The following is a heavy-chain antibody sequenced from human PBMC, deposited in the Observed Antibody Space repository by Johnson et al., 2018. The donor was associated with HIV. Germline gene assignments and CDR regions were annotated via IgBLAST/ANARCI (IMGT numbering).Heavy chain of an antibody. J-gene: IGHJ3*02. CDR3: ARSCRDGYTCNAFDI. D-gene: IGHD5-24*01. CDR1: GFTFTFYW. Sequence: VQLVESGGGLVQPGGSLRLSCEVSGFTFTFYWMSWVRQAPGKGLEWVSVIYSGGNTYYADSVRGRFTISRDNSKNTLYLQMDSLRAEDTAVYYCARSCRDGYTCNAFDIWGHGTMVTVSS. CDR2: IYSGGNT. V-gene: IGHV3-66*01.